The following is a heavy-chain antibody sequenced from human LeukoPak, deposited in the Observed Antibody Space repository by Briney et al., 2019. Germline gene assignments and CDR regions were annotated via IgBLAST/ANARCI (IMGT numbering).Heavy chain of an antibody. CDR3: VREAGYCASVCLKSNWFDP. V-gene: IGHV3-23*01. J-gene: IGHJ5*02. Sequence: GGSLRLPCAASGFPFSRHVMSWVRQPPGKGLEWVSAISNGKTYYADSVRGRFTISRDDSKNTVYLQMNSLRDEDTALYYCVREAGYCASVCLKSNWFDPWGQGTLVTVSS. CDR2: ISNGKT. D-gene: IGHD2-21*02. CDR1: GFPFSRHV.